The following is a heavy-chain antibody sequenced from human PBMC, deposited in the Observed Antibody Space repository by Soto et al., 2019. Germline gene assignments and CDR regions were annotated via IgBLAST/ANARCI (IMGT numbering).Heavy chain of an antibody. CDR1: GGSIRSSSSY. D-gene: IGHD3-3*01. CDR2: IYYSGST. Sequence: QLQLQESGPGLVKPSETLSLTCTVSGGSIRSSSSYWDWIRQPPVKGLEWIGSIYYSGSTYYNPSLKSRVIISMDKSKNQFSLNVSSVNAADTAVYYCARRRGVVQDGMDVWGQGTTVIVSS. J-gene: IGHJ6*02. CDR3: ARRRGVVQDGMDV. V-gene: IGHV4-39*01.